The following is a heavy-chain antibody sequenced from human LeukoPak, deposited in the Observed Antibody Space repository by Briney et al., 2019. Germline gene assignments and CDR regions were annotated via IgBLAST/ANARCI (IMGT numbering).Heavy chain of an antibody. V-gene: IGHV3-23*01. CDR2: ISGSGDST. J-gene: IGHJ4*02. Sequence: PGGSLRLSCAASGFTFTNYAMSWVRQAPGKGLEWVSDISGSGDSTYYADSVKGRFTISRDKSKNTLYLQMNSLRAEDTAVYYCAKDGARDGYNYPDYWGQGTLVTVSS. CDR3: AKDGARDGYNYPDY. CDR1: GFTFTNYA. D-gene: IGHD5-24*01.